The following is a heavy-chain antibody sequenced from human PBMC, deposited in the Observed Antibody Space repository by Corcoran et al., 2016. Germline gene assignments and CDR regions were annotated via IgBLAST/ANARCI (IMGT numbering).Heavy chain of an antibody. Sequence: EVQLVQSGAEVKKPGESLKISCKGSGYSFTSYWIGWVHQMPGKGLEWMGIIYPGDSDTRYSPSFQGQVTISADKSISTAYLQWRSLKASDTSLYYCARRLRAVAEEFGWFDPWGQGTLVTVSS. CDR3: ARRLRAVAEEFGWFDP. CDR2: IYPGDSDT. D-gene: IGHD6-19*01. CDR1: GYSFTSYW. V-gene: IGHV5-51*07. J-gene: IGHJ5*02.